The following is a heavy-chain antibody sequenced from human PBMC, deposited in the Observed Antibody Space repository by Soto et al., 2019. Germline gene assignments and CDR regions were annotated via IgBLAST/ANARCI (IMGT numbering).Heavy chain of an antibody. D-gene: IGHD4-17*01. CDR3: ARDRQFRGGAYGDYVSCLDV. CDR2: IIPILGIA. CDR1: GGTFSSYT. Sequence: QVQLVQSGAEVKKPGSSVKVSCKASGGTFSSYTISWVRQAPGQGLEWMGRIIPILGIANYAQKFQGRVTITEDKSTSTAYMELSSLRSEDTAVYYCARDRQFRGGAYGDYVSCLDVWGKGTTVTVSS. J-gene: IGHJ6*04. V-gene: IGHV1-69*08.